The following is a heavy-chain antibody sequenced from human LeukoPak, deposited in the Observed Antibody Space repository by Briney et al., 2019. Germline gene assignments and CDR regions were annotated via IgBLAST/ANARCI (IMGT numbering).Heavy chain of an antibody. CDR3: ARAKLPIAVAGTYYYYMDV. CDR2: IIPIFGTA. Sequence: GASVKVSCKASGGTFSSYAISWVRQAPGQGLEWMGGIIPIFGTANYAQKFQGRVTITADKSTSTAYMELSSLRSEDTAVYYCARAKLPIAVAGTYYYYMDVWGKGTTVTVSS. J-gene: IGHJ6*03. CDR1: GGTFSSYA. D-gene: IGHD6-19*01. V-gene: IGHV1-69*06.